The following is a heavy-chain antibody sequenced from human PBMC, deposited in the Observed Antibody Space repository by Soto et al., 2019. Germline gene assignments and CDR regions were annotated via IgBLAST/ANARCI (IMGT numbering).Heavy chain of an antibody. CDR3: AKGGVGSPSNAFDI. J-gene: IGHJ3*02. V-gene: IGHV3-30*18. D-gene: IGHD1-26*01. CDR2: ISYDGSNK. CDR1: GFTFRSYG. Sequence: VQLVESGGGVVQPGRSLRLSCAASGFTFRSYGMHWVRQAPAKGLGWVAVISYDGSNKYYADSVKGRFTISRDNSKNTLYLQMNCLRAEDTAVYYCAKGGVGSPSNAFDICGQGTMVTVSS.